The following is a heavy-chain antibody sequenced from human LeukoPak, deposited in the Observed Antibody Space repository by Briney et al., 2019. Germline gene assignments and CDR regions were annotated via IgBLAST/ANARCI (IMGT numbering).Heavy chain of an antibody. Sequence: PSETLSLTCTVSGYSISSGYYWGWIRQPPGKGLEWIGSIYYSGSTYYNPSLKSRVTISVDTSKNQFSLKLSSVTAADTAVYYCARDSYYYGSGSLWGQGTLVTVSS. D-gene: IGHD3-10*01. CDR2: IYYSGST. V-gene: IGHV4-38-2*02. J-gene: IGHJ4*02. CDR1: GYSISSGYY. CDR3: ARDSYYYGSGSL.